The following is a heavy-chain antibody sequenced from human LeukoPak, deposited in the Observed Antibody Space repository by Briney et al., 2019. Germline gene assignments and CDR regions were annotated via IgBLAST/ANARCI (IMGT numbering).Heavy chain of an antibody. CDR3: ARHSAGIYNWFDP. CDR2: IYYSGST. J-gene: IGHJ5*02. Sequence: SETLSLTCTVSGGSISSSSYYWGWIRQPPGKGLECIGSIYYSGSTYYNPSLKSRVTISVDTSKNQFSLKLSSVTAADTAVYYCARHSAGIYNWFDPWGQGTLVTVSS. D-gene: IGHD3-10*01. CDR1: GGSISSSSYY. V-gene: IGHV4-39*01.